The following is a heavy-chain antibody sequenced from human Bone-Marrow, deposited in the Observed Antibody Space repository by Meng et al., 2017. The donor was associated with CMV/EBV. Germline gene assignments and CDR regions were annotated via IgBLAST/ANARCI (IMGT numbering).Heavy chain of an antibody. Sequence: KASGYTFTSYPMHWVRQAPGQRLEWMGWINAGNGNTKYSQKFQGRVTITRDTSASTAYMELSSLRSEDTAVYYCASGYSSGWYALDYWGQGTLVTVSS. CDR1: GYTFTSYP. CDR2: INAGNGNT. D-gene: IGHD6-19*01. CDR3: ASGYSSGWYALDY. J-gene: IGHJ4*02. V-gene: IGHV1-3*01.